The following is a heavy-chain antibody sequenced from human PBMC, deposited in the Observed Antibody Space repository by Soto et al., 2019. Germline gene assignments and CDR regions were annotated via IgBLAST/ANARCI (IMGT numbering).Heavy chain of an antibody. J-gene: IGHJ6*02. V-gene: IGHV3-30-3*01. Sequence: QVQLVESGGGVVQPGRSLRLSCAASGFTFSSYAMHWVRQAPGKGLEWVAVISYDGSNKYYADSVKGRFTISRDNSKNTLYLQMNSLRAEDTAVYYCARDRRDYRHYYYYGMDVWGQGTTVTVSS. D-gene: IGHD4-4*01. CDR1: GFTFSSYA. CDR2: ISYDGSNK. CDR3: ARDRRDYRHYYYYGMDV.